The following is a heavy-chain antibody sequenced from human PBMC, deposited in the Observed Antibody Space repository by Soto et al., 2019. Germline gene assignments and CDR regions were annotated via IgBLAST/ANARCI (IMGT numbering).Heavy chain of an antibody. CDR3: AHKGGRGAGMDV. D-gene: IGHD2-15*01. J-gene: IGHJ6*02. CDR1: GFSVSTSGVG. V-gene: IGHV2-5*02. CDR2: IYWDNDK. Sequence: QITLKESGPTLVKPTQTLTLTCTFSGFSVSTSGVGVAWIRQSPGKALEWLALIYWDNDKRYSPLLQSRVTITKDTSKTQVVLTMTIMDPVDTATYYCAHKGGRGAGMDVWGRGTTDTVSS.